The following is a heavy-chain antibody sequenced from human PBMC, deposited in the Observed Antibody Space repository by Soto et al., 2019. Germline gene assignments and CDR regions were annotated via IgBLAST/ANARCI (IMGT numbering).Heavy chain of an antibody. CDR3: ARGAQWLATHNWFDP. V-gene: IGHV4-59*01. Sequence: SETLSLTCTVAGGSISGYYWILIRQPPGKGLEWIGYIYYSGSTNYNPSLKSRVTISVDTSKNQFSLKLSSVTAADTAVYYCARGAQWLATHNWFDPWGQGALVTVSS. CDR2: IYYSGST. D-gene: IGHD6-19*01. CDR1: GGSISGYY. J-gene: IGHJ5*02.